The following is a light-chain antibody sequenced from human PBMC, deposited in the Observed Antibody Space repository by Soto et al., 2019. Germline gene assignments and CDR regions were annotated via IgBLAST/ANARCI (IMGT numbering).Light chain of an antibody. CDR2: EVS. CDR1: SSDVGGYNY. CDR3: SSYRSSSIPYV. V-gene: IGLV2-14*01. J-gene: IGLJ1*01. Sequence: QSVLTQPASVSGSPGQSITISCTVTSSDVGGYNYVSWYQRHPGKAPKLMIYEVSNRPSGVSNRFSGSKSANTASLTISGLQAEDEAEYYCSSYRSSSIPYVFGTGTKVTVL.